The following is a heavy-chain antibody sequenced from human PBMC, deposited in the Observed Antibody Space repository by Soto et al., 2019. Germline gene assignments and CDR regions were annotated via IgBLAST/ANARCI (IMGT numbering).Heavy chain of an antibody. CDR1: GGSFSGYY. CDR3: ARRRAPIAAAGTIDY. D-gene: IGHD6-13*01. CDR2: INHSGST. V-gene: IGHV4-34*01. J-gene: IGHJ4*02. Sequence: PSETLSLTCAVYGGSFSGYYWSWIRQPPWKGLEWIGEINHSGSTNYNPSLKSRVTISVDTSKNQFSLRLSSLTAADTAVYYCARRRAPIAAAGTIDYWGQGALVTVSS.